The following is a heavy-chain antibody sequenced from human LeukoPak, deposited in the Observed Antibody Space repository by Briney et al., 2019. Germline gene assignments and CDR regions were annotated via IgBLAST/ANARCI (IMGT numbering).Heavy chain of an antibody. CDR1: GGSISSYY. J-gene: IGHJ4*02. Sequence: SETLSLTCTVSGGSISSYYWSWIRQPPGKGLEWIGYIYYSGSTNYNPSLKSRVTISVDTSKNQFSLKLSSVTAADTAVYYCARDIAVAGGDYFDYWGQGTLVTLSS. D-gene: IGHD6-19*01. CDR3: ARDIAVAGGDYFDY. CDR2: IYYSGST. V-gene: IGHV4-59*01.